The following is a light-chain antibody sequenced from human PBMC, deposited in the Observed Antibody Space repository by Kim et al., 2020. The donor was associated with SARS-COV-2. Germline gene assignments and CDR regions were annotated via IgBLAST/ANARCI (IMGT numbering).Light chain of an antibody. Sequence: DIVMTQSPDSLAVSLGERATINCKSSQSVLYSPNNLNYLAWYQKKPGQPPKLLIYWASTRESGVPARFSGSVSGTDFTITISSLQAEDVAVSYCQQYRNTFFTCGQGTRLEIK. J-gene: IGKJ5*01. CDR3: QQYRNTFFT. V-gene: IGKV4-1*01. CDR2: WAS. CDR1: QSVLYSPNNLNY.